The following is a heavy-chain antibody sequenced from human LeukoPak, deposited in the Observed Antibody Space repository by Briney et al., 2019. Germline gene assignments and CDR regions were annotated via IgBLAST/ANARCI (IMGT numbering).Heavy chain of an antibody. CDR3: ARQEYDILTGRVLYAFDI. CDR2: INPSGGST. V-gene: IGHV1-46*01. D-gene: IGHD3-9*01. Sequence: ASVKVSCKASGYTFTSYYMHWVRQAPGQGLEWMGIINPSGGSTSYAQKFQGRVTMTRDTSTSTVYMELSSLRSEDTAVYYCARQEYDILTGRVLYAFDIWGQGTMVTVSS. J-gene: IGHJ3*02. CDR1: GYTFTSYY.